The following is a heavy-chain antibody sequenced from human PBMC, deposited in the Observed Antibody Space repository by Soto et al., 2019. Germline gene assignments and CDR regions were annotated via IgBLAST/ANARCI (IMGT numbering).Heavy chain of an antibody. CDR1: GGSIGYYY. CDR2: VYYSGST. J-gene: IGHJ4*02. CDR3: ARCYGSGTYYNGLFGY. Sequence: SETLSLTCIVSGGSIGYYYWIWIRQPPGKRLEWIGYVYYSGSTSYNPSLKSRVTISVDTSRNQFSLKLSSVTAADTAVYYCARCYGSGTYYNGLFGYWGQGTPVTVSS. V-gene: IGHV4-59*01. D-gene: IGHD3-10*01.